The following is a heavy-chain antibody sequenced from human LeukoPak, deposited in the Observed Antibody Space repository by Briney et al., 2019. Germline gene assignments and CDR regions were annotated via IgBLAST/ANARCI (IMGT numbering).Heavy chain of an antibody. V-gene: IGHV1-2*02. CDR3: ARAIGYCSSTSCYTGEDWFDP. D-gene: IGHD2-2*02. CDR1: GYTFTGYY. CDR2: INPNSGGT. Sequence: LGASVKVSCKASGYTFTGYYMHWVRQAPGQGLEWMGWINPNSGGTNYAQKFQGRVTMTRDTSISTAYMELSRLRSDDTAVYYCARAIGYCSSTSCYTGEDWFDPWGQGTLVTVSS. J-gene: IGHJ5*02.